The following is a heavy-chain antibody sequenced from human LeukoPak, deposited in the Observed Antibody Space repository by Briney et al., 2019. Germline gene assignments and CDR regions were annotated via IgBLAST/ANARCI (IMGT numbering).Heavy chain of an antibody. J-gene: IGHJ6*03. Sequence: PGGSLRLSCAASGFTFSSYGVSWVRQAPGKGLEWVSGISGSGGSTYYVDSVKGRFTISRDNSKNTLYLQMNSLRAEDTAVYYCAKDISSMDVWGKGTTVTVSS. CDR2: ISGSGGST. CDR3: AKDISSMDV. V-gene: IGHV3-23*01. CDR1: GFTFSSYG.